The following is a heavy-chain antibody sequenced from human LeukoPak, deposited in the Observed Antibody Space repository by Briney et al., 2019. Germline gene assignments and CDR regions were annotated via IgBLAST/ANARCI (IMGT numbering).Heavy chain of an antibody. CDR2: IYHSGST. V-gene: IGHV4-30-2*01. Sequence: PSQTLSLTCAVSGGSISSGGYSWGWIRQPPGKGLEWIGYIYHSGSTYYNPSLKSRVTISVDRSKNQFSLKLSSVTAADTAVYYCARDQLEQRCSGGSCRDYYGMDVWGQGTTVTVSS. D-gene: IGHD2-15*01. CDR1: GGSISSGGYS. CDR3: ARDQLEQRCSGGSCRDYYGMDV. J-gene: IGHJ6*02.